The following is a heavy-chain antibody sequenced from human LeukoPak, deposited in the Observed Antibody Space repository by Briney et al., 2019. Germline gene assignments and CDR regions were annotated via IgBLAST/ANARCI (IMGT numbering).Heavy chain of an antibody. CDR1: GGSFSGYY. CDR3: ASRYYYDSSTFDY. V-gene: IGHV4-34*01. Sequence: TSETLSLTCAVYGGSFSGYYWSWIRQPPGKGLEWIGEINHSGSTNYNPSLKSRVTISVDTSKNQFSLKLSSVTAADTAVYYCASRYYYDSSTFDYWGQGTLVTVSS. CDR2: INHSGST. D-gene: IGHD3-22*01. J-gene: IGHJ4*02.